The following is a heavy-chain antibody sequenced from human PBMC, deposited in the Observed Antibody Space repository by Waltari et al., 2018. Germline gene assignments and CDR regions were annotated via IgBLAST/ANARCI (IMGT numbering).Heavy chain of an antibody. CDR3: ARDPGNPIDWYFDL. V-gene: IGHV3-21*06. CDR2: ITSKSTYI. Sequence: EVQLVESGGGLVEPGGSLRLSCAASGFAFSIYTMTWVRQAPGKGLGWVSSITSKSTYIHYADSGKGRFTISRDNAKNSLYLQMNSLKAEDTAFYYCARDPGNPIDWYFDLWGRGTLVTVSS. J-gene: IGHJ2*01. CDR1: GFAFSIYT.